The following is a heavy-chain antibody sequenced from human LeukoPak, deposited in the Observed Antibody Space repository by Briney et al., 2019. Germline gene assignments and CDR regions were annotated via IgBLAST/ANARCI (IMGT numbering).Heavy chain of an antibody. CDR1: GFIFSSYG. CDR3: ARRSGIAVAGAFDY. D-gene: IGHD6-19*01. Sequence: GGTLRLSCVASGFIFSSYGMSWVRQAPGKGLEWVSAISGSGDSTYYADSVKGRFTISRDNSKNTLYLQMNSLRAEDTAVYYCARRSGIAVAGAFDYWGQGTLVTVSS. J-gene: IGHJ4*02. V-gene: IGHV3-23*01. CDR2: ISGSGDST.